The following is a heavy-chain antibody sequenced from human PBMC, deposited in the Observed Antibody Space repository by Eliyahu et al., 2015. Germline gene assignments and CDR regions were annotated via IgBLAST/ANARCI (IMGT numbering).Heavy chain of an antibody. CDR1: GFPFSSSV. D-gene: IGHD3-16*01. Sequence: DVQLLETGGNLVQPGGSLRLXCAASGFPFSSSVXNWVRQAPGKGLEXVSTIXASGXRTYYADSVKGRFTISRDNSKNTVYLQLNSLTAEDTATFYCARSCQITXRGPLNCFGSWGQGTLVTVSS. CDR3: ARSCQITXRGPLNCFGS. J-gene: IGHJ5*01. V-gene: IGHV3-23*01. CDR2: IXASGXRT.